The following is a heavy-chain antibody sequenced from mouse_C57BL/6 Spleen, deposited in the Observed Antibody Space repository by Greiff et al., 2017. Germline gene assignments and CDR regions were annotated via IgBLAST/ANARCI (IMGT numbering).Heavy chain of an antibody. CDR3: ARYYYGSSYYFDY. Sequence: QVQLQQPGAELVMPGASVKLSCKASGYTFTSYWMHWVKQRPGQGLEWIGEIDPSDSYTNYNQQFKGKSTLTVDKSSSTAYMQLSSLTSEDSAVYYCARYYYGSSYYFDYWGQGTTLTVSS. V-gene: IGHV1-69*01. D-gene: IGHD1-1*01. CDR1: GYTFTSYW. J-gene: IGHJ2*01. CDR2: IDPSDSYT.